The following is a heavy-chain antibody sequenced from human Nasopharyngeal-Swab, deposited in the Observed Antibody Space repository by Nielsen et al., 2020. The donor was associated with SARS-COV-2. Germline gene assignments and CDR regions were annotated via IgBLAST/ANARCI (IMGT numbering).Heavy chain of an antibody. CDR3: ATTSPFSGSYHLCTFDI. Sequence: SVKVSCKASGGTFSSYAISWVRQAPGQGLEWMGGIIPIFGTANYAQKFQGRVTITADESTSTAYMELSSLRSEDTAVYYCATTSPFSGSYHLCTFDIWGQGTMVTVSS. J-gene: IGHJ3*02. D-gene: IGHD1-26*01. CDR1: GGTFSSYA. CDR2: IIPIFGTA. V-gene: IGHV1-69*13.